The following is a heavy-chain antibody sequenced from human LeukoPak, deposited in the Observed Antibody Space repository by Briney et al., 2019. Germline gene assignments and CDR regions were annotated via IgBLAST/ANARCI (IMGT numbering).Heavy chain of an antibody. CDR2: INPSGGST. Sequence: ASVKVSCKASGYTSTSYYMHWVRQAPGQGLEWMGIINPSGGSTSYAQKFQGRVTMTRDTSTSTVYMELSSLRSEDTAVYYCARVPKGDHFDYWGQGTLVTVSS. CDR3: ARVPKGDHFDY. J-gene: IGHJ4*02. D-gene: IGHD2-21*02. V-gene: IGHV1-46*01. CDR1: GYTSTSYY.